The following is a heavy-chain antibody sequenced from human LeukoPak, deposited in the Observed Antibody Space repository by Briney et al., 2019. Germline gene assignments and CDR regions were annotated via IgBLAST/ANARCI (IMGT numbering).Heavy chain of an antibody. D-gene: IGHD2-15*01. J-gene: IGHJ4*02. Sequence: GGSLRLSCAASGFTFSSYAMSWVRQAPGKGLEWVSSISSSSSYIYYADSVKGRFTISRDNAKNSLYLQMNSLRAEDTAVYYCARVGDLVVVAANIYYFDYWGQGTLVTVSS. CDR1: GFTFSSYA. CDR3: ARVGDLVVVAANIYYFDY. V-gene: IGHV3-21*01. CDR2: ISSSSSYI.